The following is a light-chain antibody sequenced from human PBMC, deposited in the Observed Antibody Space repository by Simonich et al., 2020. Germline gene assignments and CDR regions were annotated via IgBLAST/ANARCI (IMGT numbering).Light chain of an antibody. CDR1: SSDVGGYNY. J-gene: IGLJ3*02. V-gene: IGLV2-8*01. CDR2: EVS. CDR3: SSYAGSNNWV. Sequence: QSALTQPPSASGSPGQSVTISCPGTSSDVGGYNYVSWYQPHPGKTPKLMIYEVSKRPSGVPYRFAGAKSGNTASLTVSGLQAEDEADYYCSSYAGSNNWVFGGGTKLTVL.